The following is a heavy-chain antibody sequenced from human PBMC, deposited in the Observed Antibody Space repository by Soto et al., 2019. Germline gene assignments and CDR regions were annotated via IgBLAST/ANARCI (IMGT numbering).Heavy chain of an antibody. V-gene: IGHV4-4*07. Sequence: LSLTCTVSGGSISSYYWSWIRQPAGKGLEWIGRIYTSGSTNYNPSLKSRVTMSVDTSKNQFSLKLSSVTAADTAVYYCARDTSYNWNYWFDPWGQGALVTVSS. J-gene: IGHJ5*02. CDR1: GGSISSYY. CDR2: IYTSGST. D-gene: IGHD1-7*01. CDR3: ARDTSYNWNYWFDP.